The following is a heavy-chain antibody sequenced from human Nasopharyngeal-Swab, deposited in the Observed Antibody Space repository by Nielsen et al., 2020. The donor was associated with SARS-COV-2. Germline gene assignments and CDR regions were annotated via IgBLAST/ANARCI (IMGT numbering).Heavy chain of an antibody. CDR3: ARYYDSSGCLDY. Sequence: GESLKISCAASGFTFGSYAMHWVRQAPGKGLEWVAVISYDGSNKYYADSVKGRFTISRDNSKNTLYLQMNSLRAEDTAVYYCARYYDSSGCLDYWGQGTLVTVSS. D-gene: IGHD3-22*01. J-gene: IGHJ4*02. CDR1: GFTFGSYA. V-gene: IGHV3-30-3*01. CDR2: ISYDGSNK.